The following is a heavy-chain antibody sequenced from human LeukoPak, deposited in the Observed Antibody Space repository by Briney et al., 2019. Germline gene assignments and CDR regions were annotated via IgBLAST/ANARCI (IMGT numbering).Heavy chain of an antibody. V-gene: IGHV3-23*01. D-gene: IGHD6-19*01. CDR3: AKSRHIAVAGSFDY. J-gene: IGHJ4*02. Sequence: SGGSLRLSCAASGFTFSGYAMSWVRQAPGKGLEWVSAISGSGGSTYYADSVKGRFTISRDNSKNTLYLQMNSLRAEDTAVYYCAKSRHIAVAGSFDYWGQGTLVTVSS. CDR2: ISGSGGST. CDR1: GFTFSGYA.